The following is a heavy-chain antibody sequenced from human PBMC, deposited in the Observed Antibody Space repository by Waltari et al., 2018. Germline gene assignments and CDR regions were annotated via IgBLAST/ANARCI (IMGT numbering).Heavy chain of an antibody. CDR3: ARDSRGGLFFDY. J-gene: IGHJ4*02. CDR2: IFSDGRT. Sequence: EGQLVESGGGFIQSGGSLRLSCAASGFTVSSNYMSWVRQAPGKGLEWVSVIFSDGRTYYADSVKGRFTISRDNSKNTLYLQINSLRAEDTAVYYCARDSRGGLFFDYWGQGTLVTVSS. V-gene: IGHV3-53*01. CDR1: GFTVSSNY.